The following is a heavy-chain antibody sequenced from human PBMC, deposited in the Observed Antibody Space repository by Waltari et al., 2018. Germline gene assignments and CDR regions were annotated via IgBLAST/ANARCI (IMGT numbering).Heavy chain of an antibody. J-gene: IGHJ4*02. CDR2: ISYDGSNK. CDR1: GFTFSSYG. Sequence: QVQLVESGGGVVQPGRSLRLSCAASGFTFSSYGMHWVRQAPGKGLEWVAVISYDGSNKYYADSVKGRFTISRDKSKNTLYLQMNSLRAEDTAVYYCAKDGSGGNLDYWGQGTLVTVSS. CDR3: AKDGSGGNLDY. V-gene: IGHV3-30*18. D-gene: IGHD6-19*01.